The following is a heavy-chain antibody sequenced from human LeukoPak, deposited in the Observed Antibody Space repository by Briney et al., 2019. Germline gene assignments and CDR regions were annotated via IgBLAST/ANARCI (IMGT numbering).Heavy chain of an antibody. CDR2: ISGSGGST. Sequence: GGSLRLSCAAPGFTFSSYAMSWVRQAPGKGLEWVSAISGSGGSTYYADSVKGRFTISRDNSKNTLYLQMNSLRAEDTAVYYCAKDINYSSSPWGVFDYWGQGTLVTVSS. J-gene: IGHJ4*02. D-gene: IGHD6-6*01. CDR1: GFTFSSYA. CDR3: AKDINYSSSPWGVFDY. V-gene: IGHV3-23*01.